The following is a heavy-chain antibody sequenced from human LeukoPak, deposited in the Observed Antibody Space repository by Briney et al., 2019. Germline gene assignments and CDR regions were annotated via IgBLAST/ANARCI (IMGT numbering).Heavy chain of an antibody. CDR2: INWNGGST. Sequence: AGGSLRLSCAASGFTFDDYGMSWVRQAPGKGLEWVSGINWNGGSTGYADSVKGRFTISRDNSKNTLYLQLNSLRAEDTAVYYCAKEPNSSGWFTSAFDIWGQGTMVTVSS. CDR3: AKEPNSSGWFTSAFDI. D-gene: IGHD6-19*01. V-gene: IGHV3-20*04. CDR1: GFTFDDYG. J-gene: IGHJ3*02.